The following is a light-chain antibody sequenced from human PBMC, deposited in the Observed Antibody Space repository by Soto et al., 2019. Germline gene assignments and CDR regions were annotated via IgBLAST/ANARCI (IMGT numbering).Light chain of an antibody. V-gene: IGLV3-21*02. CDR2: HDG. Sequence: SNELTQPPSVSVAPGQTATLTCGGDNIGSQSVHWYRQKPVQAPVLVVFHDGDRPSGIPDRFSVSNSGNTATLTISGVEVGDGADYYCQLWDSSSDQVVFGGGTQLTVL. J-gene: IGLJ2*01. CDR1: NIGSQS. CDR3: QLWDSSSDQVV.